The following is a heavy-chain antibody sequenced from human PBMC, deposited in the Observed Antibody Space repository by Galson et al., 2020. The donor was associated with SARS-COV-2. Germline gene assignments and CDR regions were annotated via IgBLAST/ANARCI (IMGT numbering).Heavy chain of an antibody. CDR2: ISSNGGTS. CDR3: LSYSSTRQNH. CDR1: GFLFSDYA. D-gene: IGHD2-2*01. V-gene: IGHV3-64D*06. J-gene: IGHJ5*02. Sequence: GRSLRLSCSASGFLFSDYAMHWVRQAPGKGLEYVSAISSNGGTSFYADSVNGRFTMSRDNSRSMFYLQMTALRPEDTAFYYCLSYSSTRQNHWGQGTLVTVSS.